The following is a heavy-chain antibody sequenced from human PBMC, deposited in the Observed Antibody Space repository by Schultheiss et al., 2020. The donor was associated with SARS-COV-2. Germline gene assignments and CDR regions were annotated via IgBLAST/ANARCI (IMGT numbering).Heavy chain of an antibody. Sequence: SETLSLTCTVSGGSISSGSYYWSWIRQPAGKGLEWIGRIYTSGSTNYNPSLKSRVTISVDTSKNQFSLKLSSVTAADTAVYYCARVHVYSNYALDVWGQGTTVTVSS. CDR2: IYTSGST. CDR1: GGSISSGSYY. J-gene: IGHJ6*02. CDR3: ARVHVYSNYALDV. V-gene: IGHV4-61*02. D-gene: IGHD4-11*01.